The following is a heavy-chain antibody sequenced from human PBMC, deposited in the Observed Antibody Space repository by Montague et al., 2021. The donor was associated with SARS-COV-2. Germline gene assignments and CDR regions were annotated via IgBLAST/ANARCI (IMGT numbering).Heavy chain of an antibody. D-gene: IGHD6-19*01. CDR1: GDSVSSTAAA. Sequence: CAISGDSVSSTAAAWNWIRQSPSRGLEWLGRTYYKSEWHTDYAVSVECRLDIDADTSKNQFSLQLHSVTPEDSAVYYCASGWTLFDWGQGTLVTVSS. J-gene: IGHJ4*02. V-gene: IGHV6-1*01. CDR2: TYYKSEWHT. CDR3: ASGWTLFD.